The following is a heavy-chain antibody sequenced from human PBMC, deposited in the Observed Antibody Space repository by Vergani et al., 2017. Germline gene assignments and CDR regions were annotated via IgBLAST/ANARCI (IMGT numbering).Heavy chain of an antibody. Sequence: QVQLVESGVGVVQPGRSLRLSCAASGFTFSSYAMHWVRQAPGKGLEWVAVIWYDGSKTYYADSVKGRFTISRDNSKDTLFLQMNSLRAEDTAVYYCARPRWGRILDIAVLGGGFNSWGQGTLVTVSS. CDR1: GFTFSSYA. D-gene: IGHD6-19*01. CDR2: IWYDGSKT. V-gene: IGHV3-33*08. J-gene: IGHJ4*02. CDR3: ARPRWGRILDIAVLGGGFNS.